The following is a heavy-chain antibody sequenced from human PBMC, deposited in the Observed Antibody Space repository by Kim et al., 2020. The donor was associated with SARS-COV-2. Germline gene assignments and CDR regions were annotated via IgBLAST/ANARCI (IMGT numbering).Heavy chain of an antibody. CDR1: GYSFSTYD. D-gene: IGHD6-13*01. J-gene: IGHJ4*02. CDR3: ARGYSSSWEGDF. V-gene: IGHV1-18*01. CDR2: ISGINASA. Sequence: ASVKVSCKTSGYSFSTYDITWVRQAPGQRLEWMGWISGINASAKSAQKFQDRVTMTTDTYTATAYMELRSLRFDDTAVYYCARGYSSSWEGDFWGQGTLVTVSS.